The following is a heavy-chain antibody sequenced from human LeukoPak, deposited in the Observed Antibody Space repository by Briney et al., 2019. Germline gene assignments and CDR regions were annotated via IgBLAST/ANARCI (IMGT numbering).Heavy chain of an antibody. Sequence: LPGGSLRLSCAASGFTFSIYAMSWFRQAPGKGLEWVSAISGSGGSTYYADSVKGRFTISRDNSKNTLYLQMNSLRAEDTAVYYCAKANDRRRGEFDYWGQGTLVTASS. CDR1: GFTFSIYA. CDR3: AKANDRRRGEFDY. D-gene: IGHD3-22*01. J-gene: IGHJ4*02. CDR2: ISGSGGST. V-gene: IGHV3-23*01.